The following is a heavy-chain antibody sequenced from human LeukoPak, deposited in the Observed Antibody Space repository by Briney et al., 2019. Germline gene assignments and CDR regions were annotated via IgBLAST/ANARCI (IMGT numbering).Heavy chain of an antibody. CDR1: GFTFSSYA. V-gene: IGHV3-23*01. CDR3: AKVARNYGSGKSNWFDP. Sequence: GGSLRLSCAASGFTFSSYAMSWVRQAPGKGLEWVSAISGSGGSTYYADSVKGRFTISRDNSKNTLYLQMNSLRAEDTAEYYCAKVARNYGSGKSNWFDPGGQGTLVTVSS. J-gene: IGHJ5*02. CDR2: ISGSGGST. D-gene: IGHD3-10*01.